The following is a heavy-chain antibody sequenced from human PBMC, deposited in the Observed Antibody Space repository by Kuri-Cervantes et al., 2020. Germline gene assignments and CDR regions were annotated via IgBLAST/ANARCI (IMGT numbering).Heavy chain of an antibody. J-gene: IGHJ3*02. Sequence: GESLKISCAASGVTLSSYEMNWIRQAPGKGLEWVAVISYDGSNKYYADSVKGRFTISRDHSKNTLFLQVNSLRSEDTAVYYCAPYSSSWSRGGIDAFDIWGQGTMVTVSS. CDR1: GVTLSSYE. D-gene: IGHD6-13*01. V-gene: IGHV3-30*01. CDR3: APYSSSWSRGGIDAFDI. CDR2: ISYDGSNK.